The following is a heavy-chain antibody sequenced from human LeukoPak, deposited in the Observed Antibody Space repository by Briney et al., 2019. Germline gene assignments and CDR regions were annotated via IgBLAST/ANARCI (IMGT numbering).Heavy chain of an antibody. J-gene: IGHJ5*02. V-gene: IGHV3-21*01. CDR2: ISSSSSYI. Sequence: GGSLRLSCAASGFTFSSYSMNWVRQAPGKGLEWVSSISSSSSYIYYADSVKGRFTISRDNAKNSLYLQMNSLRAEDTAVYYCARDYCSGGSCYSYNWFDPWGQGTLVTV. D-gene: IGHD2-15*01. CDR3: ARDYCSGGSCYSYNWFDP. CDR1: GFTFSSYS.